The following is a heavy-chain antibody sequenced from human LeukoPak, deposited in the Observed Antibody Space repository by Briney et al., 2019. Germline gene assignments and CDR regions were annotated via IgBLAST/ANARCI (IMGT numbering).Heavy chain of an antibody. CDR1: GGTFSSYA. CDR3: ARAGSIAAAAFDP. J-gene: IGHJ5*02. V-gene: IGHV1-69*13. Sequence: VASVKVSCKASGGTFSSYAISWVRQAPGQGLEWMGGIIPIFGTANYAQKFQGRVTITADESTSTAYMELSSLRSEDTAVYYCARAGSIAAAAFDPWGQGTLVPVSS. CDR2: IIPIFGTA. D-gene: IGHD6-13*01.